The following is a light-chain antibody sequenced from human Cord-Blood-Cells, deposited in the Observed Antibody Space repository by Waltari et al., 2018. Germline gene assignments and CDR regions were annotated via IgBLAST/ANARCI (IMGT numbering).Light chain of an antibody. CDR3: SSYTSSSTPYV. J-gene: IGLJ1*01. V-gene: IGLV2-14*01. CDR2: DVS. Sequence: QSALTQPASVSGSPGPSITISCTGTSSDVGGYNYVLWYQQHPGKAPKLMIYDVSNRPSGVSNRFSGSKSGNTASLTISGLQAEDEADYYCSSYTSSSTPYVFGTGTKVTVL. CDR1: SSDVGGYNY.